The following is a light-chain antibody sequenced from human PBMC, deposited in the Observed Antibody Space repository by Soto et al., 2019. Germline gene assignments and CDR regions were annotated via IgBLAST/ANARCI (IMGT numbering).Light chain of an antibody. CDR1: DSINSW. V-gene: IGKV1-5*03. CDR2: KAS. Sequence: DIQMTQSPSTLSASVGDRVTITCRASDSINSWLAWYQQKPGKVPKLLIYKASSLETGVPSRFSGSGSGTEFALTISSLQPDDFATYYCQQYSGYFPGGSFGQGTRWRL. J-gene: IGKJ2*01. CDR3: QQYSGYFPGGS.